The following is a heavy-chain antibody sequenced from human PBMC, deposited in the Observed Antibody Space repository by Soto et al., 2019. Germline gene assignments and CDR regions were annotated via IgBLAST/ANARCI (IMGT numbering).Heavy chain of an antibody. Sequence: PGGSLRLSCAASGFTFSSYAMSWVRQAPGKGLEWVSAISGSGGSTYYADSVKGRSTISRDNSKNTLYLQMDSLRAEDTAVYYCAKALYYDSSGYYYDYWGQGTLVTVSS. J-gene: IGHJ4*02. D-gene: IGHD3-22*01. CDR1: GFTFSSYA. V-gene: IGHV3-23*01. CDR3: AKALYYDSSGYYYDY. CDR2: ISGSGGST.